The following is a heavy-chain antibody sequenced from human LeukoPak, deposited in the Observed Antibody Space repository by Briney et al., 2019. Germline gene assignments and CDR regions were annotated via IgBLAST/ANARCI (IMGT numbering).Heavy chain of an antibody. CDR2: IYSGST. J-gene: IGHJ5*02. V-gene: IGHV4-59*01. Sequence: SETLSLTCSVSGASITSSYWSWIRQTPGKGLEWIGNIYSGSTNYNPSFESQVTVSLDTSKNQFSLRLTSVTAADTALYYCARDGYGSGSYGWFDPWGQGTLVTVSS. CDR3: ARDGYGSGSYGWFDP. CDR1: GASITSSY. D-gene: IGHD3-10*01.